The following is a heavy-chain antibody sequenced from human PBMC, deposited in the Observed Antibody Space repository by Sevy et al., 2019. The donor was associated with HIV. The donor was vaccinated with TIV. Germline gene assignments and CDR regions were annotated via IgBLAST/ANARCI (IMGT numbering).Heavy chain of an antibody. Sequence: ASVKVSCKTSGYTFTSFGITWVRQAPGQGLEWMGWISAHNGNTDYAEKLQGRVTMTTDTSTSTAYMELSSLTSDDTAVYFCARDRWATDHWGQGTLVTVSS. J-gene: IGHJ4*02. D-gene: IGHD6-13*01. CDR2: ISAHNGNT. V-gene: IGHV1-18*01. CDR3: ARDRWATDH. CDR1: GYTFTSFG.